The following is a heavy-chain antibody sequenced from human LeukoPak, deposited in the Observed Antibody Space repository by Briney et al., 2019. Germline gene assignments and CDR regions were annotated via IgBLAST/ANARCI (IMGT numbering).Heavy chain of an antibody. D-gene: IGHD3-22*01. CDR3: ARRITSSGYYRDDS. CDR1: GGSINSYY. CDR2: IFYSGST. J-gene: IGHJ4*02. Sequence: KSSETLSLTCTVSGGSINSYYWSWIRQPPGKGLGWIGYIFYSGSTNYNPSLKSRVTISVDTSKNQFSLKLSSVTAADTAVYYCARRITSSGYYRDDSWGQGTLVTVSS. V-gene: IGHV4-59*08.